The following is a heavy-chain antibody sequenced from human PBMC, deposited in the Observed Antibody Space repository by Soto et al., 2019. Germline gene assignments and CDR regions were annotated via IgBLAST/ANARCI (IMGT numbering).Heavy chain of an antibody. V-gene: IGHV3-64D*06. Sequence: PGGSLRLSCSASGLTFISYAMHWVRQAPGKGLEYVSSISTNGGSTHYADSVKGRFTISRDNSKNTQYLQMSSLRADDTAVYYCVKGEYYYDRSGYYPFDYWGHGT. D-gene: IGHD3-22*01. CDR2: ISTNGGST. J-gene: IGHJ4*01. CDR3: VKGEYYYDRSGYYPFDY. CDR1: GLTFISYA.